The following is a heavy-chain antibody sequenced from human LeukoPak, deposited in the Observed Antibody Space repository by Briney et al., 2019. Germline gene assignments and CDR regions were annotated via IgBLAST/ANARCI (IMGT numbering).Heavy chain of an antibody. CDR1: GGSISSGSYY. CDR2: IYTSGST. D-gene: IGHD5-18*01. V-gene: IGHV4-61*02. J-gene: IGHJ6*03. Sequence: PSETLSLTCTVSGGSISSGSYYWSWIRQPAGKGLEWIGRIYTSGSTNYNPSLKSRVTISVDTSKNQFSLKLSSVTAADTAVYYCARDRSTAMVGGYYYYYMDVWGKGTTVTVSS. CDR3: ARDRSTAMVGGYYYYYMDV.